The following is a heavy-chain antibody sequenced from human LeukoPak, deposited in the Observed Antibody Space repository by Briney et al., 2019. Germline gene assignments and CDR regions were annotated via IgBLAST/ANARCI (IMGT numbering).Heavy chain of an antibody. J-gene: IGHJ3*02. CDR3: ARLGSIYGADAFDI. D-gene: IGHD5-18*01. Sequence: SETLSLTCIVSGGSISSGDYYWSWIRQPPGKGLEWIGFIYYTGSTAYNPSLKSRVTISLGTSKNQFSLKLNSVTASDTAVYYCARLGSIYGADAFDIWGQGTMVTVSS. V-gene: IGHV4-61*08. CDR2: IYYTGST. CDR1: GGSISSGDYY.